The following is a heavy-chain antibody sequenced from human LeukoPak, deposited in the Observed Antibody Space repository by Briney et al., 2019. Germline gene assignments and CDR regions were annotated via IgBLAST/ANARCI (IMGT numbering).Heavy chain of an antibody. V-gene: IGHV1-69*02. CDR1: GYTFTAYS. CDR3: ASPGHYYDSSGYYRWGALDI. D-gene: IGHD3-22*01. CDR2: IIPKLEIS. Sequence: SVKVSCKASGYTFTAYSMHWVRQAPGHGRGWMGRIIPKLEISNSAKKFQGRVTITANNSTTTAYMELSSLRSEDTALYYCASPGHYYDSSGYYRWGALDIWGQGTMVTVSS. J-gene: IGHJ3*02.